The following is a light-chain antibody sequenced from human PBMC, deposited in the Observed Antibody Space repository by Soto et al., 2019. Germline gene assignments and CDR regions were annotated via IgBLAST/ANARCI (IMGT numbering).Light chain of an antibody. CDR2: GAT. J-gene: IGKJ4*01. V-gene: IGKV3-20*01. Sequence: EIVLTQSPVTQSSSTGKIANLSCXXSQSVSSSYLAWYQQKPGQAPRLLISGATRRATGTPDRFSGSGSGTDFTLTIGRLEPDDFAVYYCQQYGNSPLTFGGGTKVDIK. CDR1: QSVSSSY. CDR3: QQYGNSPLT.